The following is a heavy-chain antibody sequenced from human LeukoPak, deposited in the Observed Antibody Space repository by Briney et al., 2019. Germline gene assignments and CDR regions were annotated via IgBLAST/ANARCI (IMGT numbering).Heavy chain of an antibody. CDR3: ARETPRRGETRDGYR. CDR1: GFTFNDYA. J-gene: IGHJ4*02. V-gene: IGHV3-7*01. D-gene: IGHD5-24*01. CDR2: IKEDGSET. Sequence: GGSLRLSCAASGFTFNDYAMSWVRQVPGKGLECLANIKEDGSETYYADSVKGRFTISRDNPKNLLFLQINSLRVEDTAVYYCARETPRRGETRDGYRWGQGTVVTASS.